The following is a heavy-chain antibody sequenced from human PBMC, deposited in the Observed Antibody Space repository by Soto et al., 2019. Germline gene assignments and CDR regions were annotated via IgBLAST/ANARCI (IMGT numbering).Heavy chain of an antibody. CDR3: AKDSGWLQLSAGMDV. CDR1: GFTFGSSA. CDR2: SSGSGGSR. V-gene: IGHV3-23*01. J-gene: IGHJ6*02. D-gene: IGHD1-1*01. Sequence: GGSLRLSCAASGFTFGSSAMSWVRQATGKGLEWVSASSGSGGSRYYADSVEGRFTISRDDSKNTLYLQMNSLRAEDTALYYCAKDSGWLQLSAGMDVWGQGTTVTVSS.